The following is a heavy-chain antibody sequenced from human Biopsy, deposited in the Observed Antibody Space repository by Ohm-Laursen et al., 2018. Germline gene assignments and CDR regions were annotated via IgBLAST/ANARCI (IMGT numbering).Heavy chain of an antibody. Sequence: SQTLSLTCAVYGGSFSGYYWSWIRQPPGKGLEGIGEINHRGSTNYNPSLKSRVIISVDTSKNQFSLKLRSVTAADTAVYYCARAVDYYDPYYYYGLDVWGQGTTVTVSS. CDR2: INHRGST. D-gene: IGHD3-16*01. CDR3: ARAVDYYDPYYYYGLDV. V-gene: IGHV4-34*01. J-gene: IGHJ6*02. CDR1: GGSFSGYY.